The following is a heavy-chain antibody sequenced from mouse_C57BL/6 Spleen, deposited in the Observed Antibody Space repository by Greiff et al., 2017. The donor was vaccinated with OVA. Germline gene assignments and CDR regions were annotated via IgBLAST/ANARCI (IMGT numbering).Heavy chain of an antibody. V-gene: IGHV1-69*01. CDR2: IDPSDSYT. CDR1: GYTFTSYW. CDR3: ARGDYGSSGGFAY. J-gene: IGHJ3*01. Sequence: VQLQQPGAELVMPGASVKLSCKASGYTFTSYWMHWVKQRPGQGLEWIGEIDPSDSYTNYNQKFKGKSTLTVDKSSSTAYMQLSSLTSEDSAVYYCARGDYGSSGGFAYWGQGTLVTVSA. D-gene: IGHD1-1*01.